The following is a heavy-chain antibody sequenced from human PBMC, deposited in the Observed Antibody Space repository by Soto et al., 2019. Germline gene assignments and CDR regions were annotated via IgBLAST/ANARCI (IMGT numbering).Heavy chain of an antibody. CDR3: ASPLAGIYGDNPLDF. D-gene: IGHD4-17*01. CDR1: GGTFNSYT. V-gene: IGHV1-69*02. J-gene: IGHJ4*02. Sequence: QVQLVQSGAEVKKPGSSVKVSCKASGGTFNSYTITWVRQAPGQGLEWMGRIIPILDLPNYAQKFQGRVTMNENTSTGTAYMELSSLRSEDTAVYSCASPLAGIYGDNPLDFWGQGTLVTVSS. CDR2: IIPILDLP.